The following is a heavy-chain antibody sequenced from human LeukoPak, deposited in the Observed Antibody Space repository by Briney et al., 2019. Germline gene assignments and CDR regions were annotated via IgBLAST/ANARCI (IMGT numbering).Heavy chain of an antibody. CDR1: GFTFSDYA. Sequence: GGSLRPSCAASGFTFSDYAIHWVRQAPGKGLEWLAYIRYDGGSKYYADFVKGRFTISRGTSKNTLYLQMNSLRPEDTAVYYCARDQAGSGHYPDYWGQGTLVTVSS. CDR2: IRYDGGSK. CDR3: ARDQAGSGHYPDY. V-gene: IGHV3-30*02. D-gene: IGHD3-10*01. J-gene: IGHJ4*02.